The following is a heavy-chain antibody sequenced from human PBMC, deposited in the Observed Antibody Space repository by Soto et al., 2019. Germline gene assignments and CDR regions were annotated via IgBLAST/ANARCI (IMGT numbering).Heavy chain of an antibody. CDR1: GFTFSRYG. Sequence: QVQLVESGGGVVQPGRSLRLSCAASGFTFSRYGMHWVRQAPGKGLEWVAVIWYDGSNKYYADSVKGPFTISRDNSKNTLYLQMNSLRAEDTAVYYCAIDLEGPFDYWGQGTLVTVSS. CDR3: AIDLEGPFDY. J-gene: IGHJ4*02. D-gene: IGHD1-1*01. V-gene: IGHV3-33*01. CDR2: IWYDGSNK.